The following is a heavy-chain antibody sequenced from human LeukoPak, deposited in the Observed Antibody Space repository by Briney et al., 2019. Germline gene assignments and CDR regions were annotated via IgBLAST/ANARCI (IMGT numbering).Heavy chain of an antibody. Sequence: GGSLRLSCAASGFTFSSYWMSWVRQAPGKGLEWVANIKQDGGEKYYVDSVKGRFTISRDNAKNSLYLQMNSLRAEDTAVYYCARCGEGKSTSCYSDCGYYYYYMDVWGKGTTVTVSS. D-gene: IGHD2-2*02. CDR3: ARCGEGKSTSCYSDCGYYYYYMDV. CDR2: IKQDGGEK. J-gene: IGHJ6*03. V-gene: IGHV3-7*01. CDR1: GFTFSSYW.